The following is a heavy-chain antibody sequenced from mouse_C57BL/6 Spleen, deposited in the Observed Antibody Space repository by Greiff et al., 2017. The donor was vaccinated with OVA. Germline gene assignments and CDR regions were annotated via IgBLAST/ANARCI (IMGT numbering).Heavy chain of an antibody. CDR3: ARREGSYDSDRGLFDY. CDR2: IDPEDGET. CDR1: GFNIKDYY. D-gene: IGHD2-4*01. Sequence: VQLQQSGAELVKPGASVKLSCTASGFNIKDYYMHWVKQRTEQGLEWIGRIDPEDGETKYAPKFPGKATITADTASNTAYLQLSSLTSEATAVDDCARREGSYDSDRGLFDYWGQGTTLTVSS. J-gene: IGHJ2*01. V-gene: IGHV14-2*01.